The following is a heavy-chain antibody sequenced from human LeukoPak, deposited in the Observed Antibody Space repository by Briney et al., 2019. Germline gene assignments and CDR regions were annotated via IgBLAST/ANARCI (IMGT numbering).Heavy chain of an antibody. CDR3: AREGGSSYGYAYH. CDR1: GYTFTSYY. J-gene: IGHJ5*02. D-gene: IGHD5-18*01. CDR2: INPHSGDT. Sequence: AASVKVSCKAFGYTFTSYYMHWVRQAPGQGLEWMGWINPHSGDTNYAHKFQGRVTMTRDTSISIAYMELSSLKSDDTAAYYCAREGGSSYGYAYHWGQGTLVTVSS. V-gene: IGHV1-2*07.